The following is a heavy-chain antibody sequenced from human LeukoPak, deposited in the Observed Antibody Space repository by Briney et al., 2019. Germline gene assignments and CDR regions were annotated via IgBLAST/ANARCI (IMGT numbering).Heavy chain of an antibody. CDR2: ISGSGGST. Sequence: GGSLRLSCAASGFTFSSYAMSWVRQAPGKGLEWVSAISGSGGSTYYADSVKGRFTISRDNSKNTLYLQMNSLRAKDTAVYYCAKDHSYYDSSGYYYGYFDYWGQGTLVTVSS. CDR3: AKDHSYYDSSGYYYGYFDY. V-gene: IGHV3-23*01. CDR1: GFTFSSYA. J-gene: IGHJ4*02. D-gene: IGHD3-22*01.